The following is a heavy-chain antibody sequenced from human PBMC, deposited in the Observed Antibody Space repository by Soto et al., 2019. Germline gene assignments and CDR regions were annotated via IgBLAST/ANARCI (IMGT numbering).Heavy chain of an antibody. J-gene: IGHJ6*02. Sequence: GGSLRLSCAASGFTFSSYAMSWVRQAPGKGLEWVSAISGSGGSTYYADSVKGRFTISRDNSKNTLYLQMNSLRAEDTAVYYCAKVGGSGSYYGYYYYGMDVWGQGTTVTVSS. CDR3: AKVGGSGSYYGYYYYGMDV. CDR1: GFTFSSYA. CDR2: ISGSGGST. D-gene: IGHD3-10*01. V-gene: IGHV3-23*01.